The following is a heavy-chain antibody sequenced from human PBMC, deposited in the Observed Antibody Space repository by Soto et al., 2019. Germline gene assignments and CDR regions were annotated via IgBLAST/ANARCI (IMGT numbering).Heavy chain of an antibody. V-gene: IGHV3-48*03. D-gene: IGHD1-7*01. J-gene: IGHJ4*02. CDR3: ARAYPINWNYVGDY. CDR1: GFTFSSYE. CDR2: ISSSGSTI. Sequence: GGSLRLSCAASGFTFSSYEMNWVRQAPGKGLEWVSYISSSGSTIYYADSVKGRFTISRDNAKNSLYLQMNSLRAEETAVYYCARAYPINWNYVGDYWGQGTLVTVSS.